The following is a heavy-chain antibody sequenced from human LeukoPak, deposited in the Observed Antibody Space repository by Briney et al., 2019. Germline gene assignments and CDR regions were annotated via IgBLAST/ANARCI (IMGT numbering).Heavy chain of an antibody. V-gene: IGHV1-3*01. Sequence: GASVKVSCKACGYTFTSYAIHWVRQAPGQRLEWMGWINAGNGNTKYSQKFQGRVTITRDTSASTAYMELSSLRSEDTAEYYCARDYSSGWYGGRYDAFDIWGQGTMVTVSS. CDR2: INAGNGNT. J-gene: IGHJ3*02. CDR1: GYTFTSYA. CDR3: ARDYSSGWYGGRYDAFDI. D-gene: IGHD6-19*01.